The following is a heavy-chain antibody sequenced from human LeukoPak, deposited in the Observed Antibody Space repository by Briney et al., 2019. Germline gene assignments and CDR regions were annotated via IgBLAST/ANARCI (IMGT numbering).Heavy chain of an antibody. CDR2: MNPNSGNT. D-gene: IGHD2-15*01. Sequence: ASVKVSRKASGYTFTSYDINWVRQATGQGLEWMGWMNPNSGNTGYAQKFQGRVTMTRNTSISTAYMELSSLRSEDTAVYYCARGRRYCSGGSCYDPWGQGTLVTVSS. CDR3: ARGRRYCSGGSCYDP. CDR1: GYTFTSYD. J-gene: IGHJ5*02. V-gene: IGHV1-8*01.